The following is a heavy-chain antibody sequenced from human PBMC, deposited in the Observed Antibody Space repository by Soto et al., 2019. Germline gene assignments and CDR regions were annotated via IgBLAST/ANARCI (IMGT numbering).Heavy chain of an antibody. J-gene: IGHJ4*02. D-gene: IGHD3-10*01. V-gene: IGHV3-48*01. CDR1: GFTFSSYS. CDR3: ASAPRAYGSGSYYGY. Sequence: EVQLVESGGGLVQPGGSLRLSCAASGFTFSSYSMNWVRQAPGKGLEWVSYISSSSSTIYYADSVKGRFTISRDNAKNSLYLQINSLRAEDTRVYYCASAPRAYGSGSYYGYWGQGTLFTVSS. CDR2: ISSSSSTI.